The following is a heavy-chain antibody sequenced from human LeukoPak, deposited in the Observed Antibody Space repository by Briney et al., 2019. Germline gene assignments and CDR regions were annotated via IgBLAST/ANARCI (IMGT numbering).Heavy chain of an antibody. D-gene: IGHD4-23*01. J-gene: IGHJ4*02. V-gene: IGHV4-39*07. Sequence: SETLSLTCTVSGGSISSSSYYWGWIRQPPGKGLEWIGEIYHGGSTNYNPSLKSRVTISVDKSKNQFSLKLSSVTAADTAVYYCARRDYGGKIDYWGQGTLVTVSS. CDR2: IYHGGST. CDR1: GGSISSSSYY. CDR3: ARRDYGGKIDY.